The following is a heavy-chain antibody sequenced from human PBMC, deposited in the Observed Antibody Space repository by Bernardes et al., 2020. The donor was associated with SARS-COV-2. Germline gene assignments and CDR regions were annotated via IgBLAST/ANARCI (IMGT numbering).Heavy chain of an antibody. CDR2: IYSSGTT. CDR1: GGSISSYY. Sequence: SETLSLTCTVSGGSISSYYWSWIRQPPGKGLEWIGYIYSSGTTNYNPSLKSRVTISIDTSKNQFSLKLSSVTAADAAVYYCARRATVTAGDYYFDYWGQGTLVTVSS. V-gene: IGHV4-59*08. D-gene: IGHD4-17*01. J-gene: IGHJ4*02. CDR3: ARRATVTAGDYYFDY.